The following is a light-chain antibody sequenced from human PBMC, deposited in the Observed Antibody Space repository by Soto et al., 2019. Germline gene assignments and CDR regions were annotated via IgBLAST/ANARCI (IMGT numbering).Light chain of an antibody. CDR1: ASNIGAGYA. J-gene: IGLJ2*01. CDR3: QSYEGASRI. Sequence: QAVVTQPPSVSGAPGQTVTTPCTGTASNIGAGYAVHWYQQIPGTAPKLLIQGNTVRPSGVPDRFSASKSGTSASLAITGLQAEDEAHYYCQSYEGASRIFGGGTKLTVL. CDR2: GNT. V-gene: IGLV1-40*01.